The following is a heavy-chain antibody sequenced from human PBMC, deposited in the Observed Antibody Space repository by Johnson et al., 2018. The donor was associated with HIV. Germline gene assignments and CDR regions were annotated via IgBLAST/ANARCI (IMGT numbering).Heavy chain of an antibody. V-gene: IGHV3-33*01. J-gene: IGHJ3*02. Sequence: QVQLVESGGGVVQPGRSLRLSCAASGFTFSSYGMHWVRQAPGKGLEWVAGVWYDGSNKYYADSVKGRFTISRDNSKNTLYLQMNSLRAEDTAVYYCARDGQLGAFDIWGQGTMVTVSS. D-gene: IGHD1-1*01. CDR2: VWYDGSNK. CDR3: ARDGQLGAFDI. CDR1: GFTFSSYG.